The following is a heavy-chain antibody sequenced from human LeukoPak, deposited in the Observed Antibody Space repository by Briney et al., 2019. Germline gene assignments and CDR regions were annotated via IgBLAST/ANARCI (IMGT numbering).Heavy chain of an antibody. V-gene: IGHV4-59*08. Sequence: SETLSLTCTVSGGSISSYYWSWIRQPPGKGLEWIGYIYYSGSTNYNPSLKSRVTISVDTSKNQFSLKLSSVTAADTAVYYCARYAYDYSSGSSTFDYWGQGTPVTVSS. CDR2: IYYSGST. J-gene: IGHJ4*02. D-gene: IGHD6-19*01. CDR1: GGSISSYY. CDR3: ARYAYDYSSGSSTFDY.